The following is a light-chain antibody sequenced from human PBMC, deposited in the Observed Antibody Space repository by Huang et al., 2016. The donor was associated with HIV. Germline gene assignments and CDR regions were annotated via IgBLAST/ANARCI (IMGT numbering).Light chain of an antibody. J-gene: IGKJ5*01. CDR2: GAS. V-gene: IGKV3-15*01. Sequence: EIVMTQSPATLSVSPGERVTLSCRASQSVTNNLAWYQQNPGQTPRLLIYGASTRATGFPARFSGSGSGTDFTLTISSLQSEDFGLYFCQQYSNWPPLTFGQGTRLEIK. CDR1: QSVTNN. CDR3: QQYSNWPPLT.